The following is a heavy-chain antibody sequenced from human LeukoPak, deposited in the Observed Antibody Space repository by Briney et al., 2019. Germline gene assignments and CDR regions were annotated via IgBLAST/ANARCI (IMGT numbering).Heavy chain of an antibody. Sequence: ASVKVSSKASGYTFTSYDINWVRQATGQGLEWMGWMNPNSGNTGYAQKFQGRVTMSRNTSISTAYMELSSLRSEDTAVYYCARAVSGSYEDYWGQGTLVTVSS. CDR1: GYTFTSYD. V-gene: IGHV1-8*01. CDR3: ARAVSGSYEDY. D-gene: IGHD1-26*01. J-gene: IGHJ4*01. CDR2: MNPNSGNT.